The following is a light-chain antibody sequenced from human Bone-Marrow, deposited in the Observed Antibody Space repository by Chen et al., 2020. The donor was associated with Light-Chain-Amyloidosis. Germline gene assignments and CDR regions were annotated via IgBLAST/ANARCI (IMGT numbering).Light chain of an antibody. CDR2: RDT. V-gene: IGLV3-25*03. Sequence: SYELTQPPSVSVSPGQPARITCSGDDLPTKYAYWYQQKPGQDPVLVIHRDTKRPSGIAERFSGSTTGTKDTLTISGVQAEDEADYHCQSADSSGTYEVVFGGGTKLTVL. J-gene: IGLJ2*01. CDR3: QSADSSGTYEVV. CDR1: DLPTKY.